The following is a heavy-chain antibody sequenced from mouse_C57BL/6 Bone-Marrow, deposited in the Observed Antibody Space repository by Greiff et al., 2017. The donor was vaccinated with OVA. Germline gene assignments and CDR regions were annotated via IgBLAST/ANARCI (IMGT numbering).Heavy chain of an antibody. CDR3: ARLLHYYAMDY. V-gene: IGHV5-17*01. CDR1: GFTFNDYG. J-gene: IGHJ4*01. D-gene: IGHD1-1*01. CDR2: ISSGSSTI. Sequence: EVKLVESGGGLVKPGGSLKLSCAASGFTFNDYGMHWVRQAPEKGLEWVAYISSGSSTIYYADTVKGRFTISRDNAKNTLFLQMTSLRSEDTAMYYCARLLHYYAMDYWGQGTSVTVSS.